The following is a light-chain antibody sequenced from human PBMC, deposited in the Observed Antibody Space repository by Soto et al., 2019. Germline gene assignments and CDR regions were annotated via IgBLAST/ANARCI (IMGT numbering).Light chain of an antibody. CDR2: KAS. Sequence: DIQMTHSPSTLSASFGDRVTIICRASQTISSWLAWYQQKGGQAPKLLISKASILDSGVPSRFSGSGSGTEFTLTISSLQPDDFATYYCQHYNSYSEAFGQGTKVDI. CDR1: QTISSW. J-gene: IGKJ1*01. V-gene: IGKV1-5*03. CDR3: QHYNSYSEA.